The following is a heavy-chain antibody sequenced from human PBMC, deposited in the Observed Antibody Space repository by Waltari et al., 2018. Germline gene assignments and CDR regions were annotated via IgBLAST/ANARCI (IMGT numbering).Heavy chain of an antibody. V-gene: IGHV3-30*01. CDR2: ISYDGSNK. D-gene: IGHD3-10*01. Sequence: QVQLVESGGGVVQPGRSLRLSCAASGFTFSSYAMPWVRPAPGKGLEWVAVISYDGSNKYYADSVKGRFTISRDNSKNTLYLQMNSLRAEDTAVYYCARDSAGSFYYYYYMDVWGKGTTVTVSS. CDR1: GFTFSSYA. CDR3: ARDSAGSFYYYYYMDV. J-gene: IGHJ6*03.